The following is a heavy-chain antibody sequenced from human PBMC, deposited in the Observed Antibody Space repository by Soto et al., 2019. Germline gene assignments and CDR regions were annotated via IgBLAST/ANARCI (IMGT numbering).Heavy chain of an antibody. J-gene: IGHJ6*02. V-gene: IGHV3-74*01. CDR3: ARVRATTSYCGMDV. Sequence: EVQLVESGGGLVQPGGSLRLSCAASGFTFSSYWMHWVRQAPGKGLVWVSRINSDGSSTSYADSVKGRFTISRDNTKNTLYRQMYMLRAEDTAVYYCARVRATTSYCGMDVWGQGTTVTVSS. D-gene: IGHD1-26*01. CDR1: GFTFSSYW. CDR2: INSDGSST.